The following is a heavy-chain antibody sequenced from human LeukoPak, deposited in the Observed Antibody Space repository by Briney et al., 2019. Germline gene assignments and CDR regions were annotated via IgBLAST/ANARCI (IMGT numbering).Heavy chain of an antibody. CDR2: ISYDGSNK. D-gene: IGHD3-22*01. J-gene: IGHJ4*02. CDR1: GFTFSSYA. CDR3: ASEVVINPRSRGDDY. V-gene: IGHV3-30*04. Sequence: GGSLRLSRAASGFTFSSYALHWARQAPGKGLEWVAVISYDGSNKYYADSVKGRFTISRDNPKHTLHLQMISLRAEDTAVYYCASEVVINPRSRGDDYWGQGTLVTVSS.